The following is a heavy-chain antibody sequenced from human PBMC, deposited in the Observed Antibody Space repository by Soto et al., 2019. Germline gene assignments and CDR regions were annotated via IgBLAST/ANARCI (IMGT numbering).Heavy chain of an antibody. J-gene: IGHJ4*02. Sequence: SETLSLTCTVSGGSISSSSYYWGWIRQPPGKGLEWIGSIYYSGSTYYNPSLKSRVTISVDTSKNQFSLKLSSVTAADTAVYYCARQILEWFGVATLDYWGQGTLVTVSS. CDR3: ARQILEWFGVATLDY. D-gene: IGHD3-16*01. CDR1: GGSISSSSYY. CDR2: IYYSGST. V-gene: IGHV4-39*01.